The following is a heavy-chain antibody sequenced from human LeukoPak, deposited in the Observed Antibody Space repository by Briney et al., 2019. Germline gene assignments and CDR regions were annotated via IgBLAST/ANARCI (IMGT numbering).Heavy chain of an antibody. CDR3: ARESETSGWYDY. CDR1: GFIFDNYA. V-gene: IGHV3-43*02. D-gene: IGHD6-19*01. Sequence: GSLRLSCAAPGFIFDNYAIHWVRQAPGKGLEWVSLISGDGGSTFYADSVRGRFTISRDNTRKSLSLQMSSLRSEDTALYYCARESETSGWYDYWGQGTLVTVSS. CDR2: ISGDGGST. J-gene: IGHJ4*02.